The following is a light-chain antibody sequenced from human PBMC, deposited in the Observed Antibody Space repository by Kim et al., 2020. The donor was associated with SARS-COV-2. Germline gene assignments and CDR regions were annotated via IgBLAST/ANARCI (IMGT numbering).Light chain of an antibody. CDR1: SLRSYY. Sequence: VALGQTVRITCQGDSLRSYYASWYQQKPGQAPVLVIYGKNNRPSGIPDRFSGSSSGNTASLTITEAQAEDEADYYCNSRDSSGNQVFGGGTKLTVL. V-gene: IGLV3-19*01. CDR2: GKN. J-gene: IGLJ3*02. CDR3: NSRDSSGNQV.